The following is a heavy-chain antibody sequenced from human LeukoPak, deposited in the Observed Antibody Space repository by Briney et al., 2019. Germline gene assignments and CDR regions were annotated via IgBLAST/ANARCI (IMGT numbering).Heavy chain of an antibody. V-gene: IGHV1-2*02. CDR3: AREVDILTVTYAFDT. D-gene: IGHD3-9*01. Sequence: ASVKVSCKASGYTFTGYYMHWVRQAPGQGLEWMGWINPNSGGTNYAQKFQGRVTMTRNTSISTAYMELSSLRSEDTAVYYCAREVDILTVTYAFDTWGQGTMVTVSS. J-gene: IGHJ3*02. CDR2: INPNSGGT. CDR1: GYTFTGYY.